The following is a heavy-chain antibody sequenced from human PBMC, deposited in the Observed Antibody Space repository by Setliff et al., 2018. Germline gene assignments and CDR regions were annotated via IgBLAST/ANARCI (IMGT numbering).Heavy chain of an antibody. CDR1: GGSISSGGYY. Sequence: SETLSLTCTVTGGSISSGGYYWSWIRQHPGKGLEWIGYIYYSGSTYYNPSLKSRVTISVDTSKNQFSLKLSSVTAADTAVYYCARDRRIVGARHAFDIWGQGTMVTVSS. CDR3: ARDRRIVGARHAFDI. V-gene: IGHV4-31*03. D-gene: IGHD1-26*01. CDR2: IYYSGST. J-gene: IGHJ3*02.